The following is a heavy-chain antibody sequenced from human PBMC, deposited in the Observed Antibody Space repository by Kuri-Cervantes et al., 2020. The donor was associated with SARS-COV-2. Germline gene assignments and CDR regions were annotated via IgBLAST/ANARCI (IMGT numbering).Heavy chain of an antibody. CDR2: INHSGST. CDR1: GGSFSGYY. J-gene: IGHJ6*03. Sequence: SETLSLTCAVYGGSFSGYYWSWIRQPPGKGLEWIGEINHSGSTNYNPSLKSRVTISVDTSKNQFSLKLSSVTAADTAVYYCARAPETMNCSSTSCYYYYYMDVWGKGTLVTVSS. CDR3: ARAPETMNCSSTSCYYYYYMDV. D-gene: IGHD2-2*01. V-gene: IGHV4-34*01.